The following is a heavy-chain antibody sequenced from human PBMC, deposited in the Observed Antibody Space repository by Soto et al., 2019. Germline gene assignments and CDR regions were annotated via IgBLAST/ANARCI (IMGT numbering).Heavy chain of an antibody. CDR1: GGSTRSRSYY. J-gene: IGHJ5*01. CDR2: IYYSGST. D-gene: IGHD2-2*02. V-gene: IGHV4-39*01. CDR3: AIFFFSNTSRYTHFYS. Sequence: SETLSDTWTGSGGSTRSRSYYWGWIRQPPGKGLEWIGSIYYSGSTYYNPSLKSRVTISVDTSKNQFSLKLSSVTAADTALFYCAIFFFSNTSRYTHFYSRAQRTSVPVS.